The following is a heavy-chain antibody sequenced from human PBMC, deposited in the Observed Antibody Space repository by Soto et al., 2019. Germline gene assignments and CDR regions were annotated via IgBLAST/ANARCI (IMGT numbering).Heavy chain of an antibody. D-gene: IGHD3-10*01. V-gene: IGHV1-18*01. CDR2: ISAYNGNT. CDR1: GYTFTSYG. Sequence: QVQLVQSGAEVKKPGASVKVSCKASGYTFTSYGISWVRQAPGQGLEWMGWISAYNGNTNYAQKFQGRVTMTTDTSTCTAYMELRSLRSVETAVYDCARRPMVETVSYWGQGTLVTVSS. J-gene: IGHJ4*02. CDR3: ARRPMVETVSY.